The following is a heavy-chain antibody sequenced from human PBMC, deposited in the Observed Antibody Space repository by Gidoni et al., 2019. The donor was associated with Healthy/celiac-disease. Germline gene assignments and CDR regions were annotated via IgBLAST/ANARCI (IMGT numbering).Heavy chain of an antibody. V-gene: IGHV5-51*01. CDR3: ARPIMSLYGDYPSPSDNWYFDL. CDR2: IYPGDSDT. D-gene: IGHD4-17*01. CDR1: GYSFNSYC. J-gene: IGHJ2*01. Sequence: EAQLVQPGAEVKKPGESPKISCKGSGYSFNSYCTGGGRQMPGKGLEWLGIIYPGDSDTRYRPSFQGQVTISADKSISTAYLQWSSLKASDTAMYYCARPIMSLYGDYPSPSDNWYFDLWGRGTLVTVSS.